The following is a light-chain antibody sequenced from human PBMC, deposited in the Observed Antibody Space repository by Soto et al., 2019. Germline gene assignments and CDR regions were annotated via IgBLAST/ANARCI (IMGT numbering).Light chain of an antibody. Sequence: QSVVTQPPSVSGTPGQRVTISCSGSSSNIGSSYVYWYQQLPGTAPKLLIYRNNQWPSGVPDRFSGSKAGTSASLVISGLRSEDEADYYCSAWDERLSGWVFGGGTQLTVL. J-gene: IGLJ3*02. V-gene: IGLV1-47*01. CDR2: RNN. CDR1: SSNIGSSY. CDR3: SAWDERLSGWV.